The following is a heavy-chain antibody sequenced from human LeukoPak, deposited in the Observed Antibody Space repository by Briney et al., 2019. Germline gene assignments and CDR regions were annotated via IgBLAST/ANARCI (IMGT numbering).Heavy chain of an antibody. Sequence: GGSLRLSCAASGFTFSSYVMHWVRRTPGKGLVWVSRISHDGIISYADSVKGRFTISRDNAKNTLILQMNSLRVEDTAVYYCVRDWVYKIDYWGRGTLVTVSS. CDR1: GFTFSSYV. D-gene: IGHD5-24*01. J-gene: IGHJ4*02. CDR2: ISHDGII. CDR3: VRDWVYKIDY. V-gene: IGHV3-74*01.